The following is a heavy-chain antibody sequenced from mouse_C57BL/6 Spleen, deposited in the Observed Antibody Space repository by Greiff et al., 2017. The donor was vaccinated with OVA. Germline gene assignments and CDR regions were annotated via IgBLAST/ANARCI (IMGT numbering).Heavy chain of an antibody. CDR1: GYAFSSSW. Sequence: VQLQQSGPELVKPGASVKISCKASGYAFSSSWMNWVKQRPGKGLEWIGRIYPGDGDTNYNGKFTGKATLTADKSSSTAYMQLSSLTSEDSAVYFCARYRGYDDPSFAYWGQGTLVTVSA. CDR2: IYPGDGDT. D-gene: IGHD2-2*01. J-gene: IGHJ3*01. CDR3: ARYRGYDDPSFAY. V-gene: IGHV1-82*01.